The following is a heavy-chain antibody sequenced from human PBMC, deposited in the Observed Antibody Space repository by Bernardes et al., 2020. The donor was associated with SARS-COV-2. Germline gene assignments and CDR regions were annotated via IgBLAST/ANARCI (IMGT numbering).Heavy chain of an antibody. V-gene: IGHV3-48*01. J-gene: IGHJ4*02. CDR1: GFPFNNYG. Sequence: GGSLRLSCEASGFPFNNYGMHWVRQAPGKGLEWVSYISSSSTTLYYTDSVKGRFTMSRDNAKNSLYLQMNSLRAEDTAVYYCVRGPSDGHGRFEYWGQGTLGTVSS. CDR3: VRGPSDGHGRFEY. CDR2: ISSSSTTL.